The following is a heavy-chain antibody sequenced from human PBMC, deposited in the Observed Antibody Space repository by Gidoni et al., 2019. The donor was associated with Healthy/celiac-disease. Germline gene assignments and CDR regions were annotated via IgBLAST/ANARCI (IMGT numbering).Heavy chain of an antibody. CDR1: GYTFTSYA. V-gene: IGHV7-4-1*02. CDR3: AREVSDFIAAAADWFDP. Sequence: QVQLVQSGSELKKPVASVKVSCKASGYTFTSYAINWVRQAPGQGLEWMGWINTNPGNPTYAQGFTGRFVFSLDTSVSTAYMQISSLKAEDTAVYYCAREVSDFIAAAADWFDPWGQGTLVTVSS. D-gene: IGHD6-13*01. J-gene: IGHJ5*02. CDR2: INTNPGNP.